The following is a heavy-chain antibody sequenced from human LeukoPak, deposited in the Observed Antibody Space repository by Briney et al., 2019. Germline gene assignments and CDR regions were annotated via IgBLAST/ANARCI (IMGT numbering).Heavy chain of an antibody. CDR3: ARLDCSSTSCYHYFDY. Sequence: GGSLRLSCAASGFTFSSYAMHWVRQAPGKGLKYVSAISSNGGSTYYANSVKGRFTISRDNSKNTLYLQMGSLRAEDMAVYYCARLDCSSTSCYHYFDYWGQGTLVTVSS. V-gene: IGHV3-64*01. J-gene: IGHJ4*02. CDR2: ISSNGGST. D-gene: IGHD2-2*01. CDR1: GFTFSSYA.